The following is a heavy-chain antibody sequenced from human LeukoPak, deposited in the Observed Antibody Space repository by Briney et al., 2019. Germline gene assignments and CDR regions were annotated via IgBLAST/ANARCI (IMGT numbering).Heavy chain of an antibody. CDR3: ARESYDRSGNYPRDFDS. CDR1: GFTFSSYS. Sequence: GGSLRLSCAASGFTFSSYSMNWVRQAPGKGLEWVSAVTASGGGTYYADSVKGRFTVSRDNSKNTLYLQMNSLRAEDTAVYYCARESYDRSGNYPRDFDSWGQGTLVTVSS. CDR2: VTASGGGT. D-gene: IGHD3-22*01. V-gene: IGHV3-23*01. J-gene: IGHJ4*02.